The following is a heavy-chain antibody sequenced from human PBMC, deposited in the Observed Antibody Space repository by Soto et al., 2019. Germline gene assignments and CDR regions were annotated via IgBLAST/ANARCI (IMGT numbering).Heavy chain of an antibody. V-gene: IGHV3-74*01. CDR2: INSDGSST. Sequence: GVSLRLSCAASGFTFRSYWMHWVRQAPGKGLVWVSRINSDGSSTSYADSVKGRFTISRDNAKNTLYLQMNSLRAEDTAVYYCARDRGAYYDSSGYYRWGQGTLVTVSS. CDR3: ARDRGAYYDSSGYYR. CDR1: GFTFRSYW. D-gene: IGHD3-22*01. J-gene: IGHJ4*02.